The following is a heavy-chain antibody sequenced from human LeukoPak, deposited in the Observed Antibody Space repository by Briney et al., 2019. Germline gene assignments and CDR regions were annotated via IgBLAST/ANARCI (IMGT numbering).Heavy chain of an antibody. V-gene: IGHV3-21*01. CDR3: ARDGDYGDYVGY. CDR2: ISSSSDYI. J-gene: IGHJ4*02. Sequence: GGSLRLSCAASGFTFNNYIMNWVRQAPGKGLEWVSSISSSSDYIYYADSVKGRFTISRDNAKNSLYLQMNSLRAEDTAVYYCARDGDYGDYVGYWGQGTLVTVSS. CDR1: GFTFNNYI. D-gene: IGHD4-17*01.